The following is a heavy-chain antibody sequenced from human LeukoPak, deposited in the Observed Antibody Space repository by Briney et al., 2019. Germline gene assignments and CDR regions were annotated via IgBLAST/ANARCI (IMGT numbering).Heavy chain of an antibody. CDR1: GYTFTSYY. CDR3: ARAFRNWNGGDY. CDR2: IQSNSGGA. J-gene: IGHJ4*02. Sequence: GASVKVSCKASGYTFTSYYIHWVRQAPGQGLEWMGRIQSNSGGATSAQKFQGRVTMTRDTSTSTVYMELSSLRSEDTAVYYCARAFRNWNGGDYWGQGTLVTVSS. V-gene: IGHV1-2*06. D-gene: IGHD1-20*01.